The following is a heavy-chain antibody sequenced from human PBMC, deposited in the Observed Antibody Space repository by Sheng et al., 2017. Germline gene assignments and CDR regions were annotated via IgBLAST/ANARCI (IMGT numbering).Heavy chain of an antibody. CDR2: IIPILGIA. V-gene: IGHV1-69*08. CDR1: GGTFSSYT. J-gene: IGHJ6*03. Sequence: QVQLVQSGAEVKKPGSSVKVSCKASGGTFSSYTISWVRQAPGQGLEWMGRIIPILGIANYAQKFQGRVTITADKSTSTAYMELSSLRSEDTAVYYCAREPGVEMATKWSRYMDVWGKGTTVTVSS. D-gene: IGHD5-12*01. CDR3: AREPGVEMATKWSRYMDV.